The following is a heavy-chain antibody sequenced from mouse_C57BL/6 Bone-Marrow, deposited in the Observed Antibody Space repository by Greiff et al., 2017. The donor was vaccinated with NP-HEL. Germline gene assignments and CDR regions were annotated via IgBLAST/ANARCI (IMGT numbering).Heavy chain of an antibody. V-gene: IGHV1-64*01. D-gene: IGHD4-1*02. J-gene: IGHJ2*01. CDR2: IHPNSGST. CDR1: GYTLTSYW. CDR3: ANNWDDY. Sequence: VQLQQPGAELVKPGASVKLSCKASGYTLTSYWMHWVKQRPGQGLEWIGMIHPNSGSTTYTEKFKSKATLTVDKSSSTAYMQLSSLPSDDSAVYYCANNWDDYWGQGTTLTVSS.